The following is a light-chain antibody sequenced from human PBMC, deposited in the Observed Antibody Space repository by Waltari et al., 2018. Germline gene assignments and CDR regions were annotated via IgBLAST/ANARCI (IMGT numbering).Light chain of an antibody. V-gene: IGKV3-20*01. CDR2: YAS. J-gene: IGKJ1*01. CDR1: QSVNRY. Sequence: LSPGERATLSCRASQSVNRYLAWYQQKPGQAPRLLIYYASTRATGIPDRFSGSGSGTDFSLTISRLEPEDYAVYHCQHYLRLPATFGQGTKVEIK. CDR3: QHYLRLPAT.